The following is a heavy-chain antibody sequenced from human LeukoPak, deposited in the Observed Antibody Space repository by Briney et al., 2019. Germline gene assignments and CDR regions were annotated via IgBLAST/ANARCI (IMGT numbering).Heavy chain of an antibody. CDR3: ARVRGGGTSYYYYYYYMDV. Sequence: SETLSLTCTASGGSISSSSYYWGWIRQPPGKGLEWIGSIYYSGSTYYNPSLKSRVTISVDTSKNQFSLKLSSVTAADTAVYYCARVRGGGTSYYYYYYYMDVWGKGTTVTVSS. D-gene: IGHD2-15*01. V-gene: IGHV4-39*07. CDR1: GGSISSSSYY. J-gene: IGHJ6*03. CDR2: IYYSGST.